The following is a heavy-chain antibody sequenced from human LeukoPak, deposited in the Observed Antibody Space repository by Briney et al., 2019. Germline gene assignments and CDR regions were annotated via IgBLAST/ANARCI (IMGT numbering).Heavy chain of an antibody. Sequence: SETLSLTRTVCRGSISHYYLSWIGPPPGKGLDWIGYIYYSGSTNYNPSLKSRVTISVDTSKNQFSLKLSSVTAADTAVYYCARDDDSSGSFDYWGQGTLVTVSS. D-gene: IGHD3-22*01. CDR3: ARDDDSSGSFDY. J-gene: IGHJ4*02. V-gene: IGHV4-59*01. CDR2: IYYSGST. CDR1: RGSISHYY.